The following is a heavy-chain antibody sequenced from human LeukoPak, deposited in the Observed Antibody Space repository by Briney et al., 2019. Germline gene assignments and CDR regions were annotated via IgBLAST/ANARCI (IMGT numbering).Heavy chain of an antibody. D-gene: IGHD4-17*01. CDR2: IYYSGST. V-gene: IGHV4-61*08. CDR1: GGSISSGGYY. Sequence: PSETLSLTCTVSGGSISSGGYYWSWIRQPPGKGLEWIGYIYYSGSTNYNPSLKSRVTISVDTSKNQFSLKLSSVTAADTAVYYCARDDYGSGYYYYGMDVWGQGTTVTVSS. J-gene: IGHJ6*02. CDR3: ARDDYGSGYYYYGMDV.